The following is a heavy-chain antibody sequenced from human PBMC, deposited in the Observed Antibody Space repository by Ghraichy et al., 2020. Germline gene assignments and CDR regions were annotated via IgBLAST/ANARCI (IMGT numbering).Heavy chain of an antibody. CDR1: GFTFSRYW. Sequence: GESLNISCAASGFTFSRYWMTWVRQAPGKGLEWVANIKQDGSEKHYVDSVKGRFTISRDNAKNSLYLQMNSLRVEDTAVYYCVLSQRELRYSGYEYGWYFDQWGQGTRVTVSS. J-gene: IGHJ4*02. V-gene: IGHV3-7*03. D-gene: IGHD5-12*01. CDR2: IKQDGSEK. CDR3: VLSQRELRYSGYEYGWYFDQ.